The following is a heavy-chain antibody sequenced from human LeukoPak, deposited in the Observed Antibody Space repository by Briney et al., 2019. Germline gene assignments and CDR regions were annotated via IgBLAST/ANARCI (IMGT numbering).Heavy chain of an antibody. J-gene: IGHJ4*02. CDR2: IIPIFGTA. CDR3: ARARKRYSSSWYFDY. CDR1: GGTFSSYA. D-gene: IGHD6-13*01. V-gene: IGHV1-69*05. Sequence: SVKVSCKASGGTFSSYAISWVRQAPGHGLEWMGRIIPIFGTANYAQKLQGRVTITTDESTSTAYMELSSLRSEDTAVYYCARARKRYSSSWYFDYWGQGTLVTVSS.